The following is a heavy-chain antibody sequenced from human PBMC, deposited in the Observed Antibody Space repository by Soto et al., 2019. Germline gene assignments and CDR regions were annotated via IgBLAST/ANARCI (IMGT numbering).Heavy chain of an antibody. CDR2: ISGSGGST. CDR3: AKDLVYFDLLLSSGGMDV. J-gene: IGHJ6*02. D-gene: IGHD3-9*01. CDR1: GFTFSSYA. Sequence: LRLSCAASGFTFSSYAMSWVRQAPGKGLEWASAISGSGGSTYYADSVKGRFTISRDNSKNTLYLQMNSLRAEDTAVYYCAKDLVYFDLLLSSGGMDVCGPGPTGSV. V-gene: IGHV3-23*01.